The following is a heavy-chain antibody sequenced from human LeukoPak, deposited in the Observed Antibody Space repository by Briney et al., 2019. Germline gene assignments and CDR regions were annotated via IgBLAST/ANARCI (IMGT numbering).Heavy chain of an antibody. D-gene: IGHD3-10*01. J-gene: IGHJ5*02. V-gene: IGHV1-18*01. CDR3: ARDFGSGVFDP. Sequence: ASVKVSCKASGYMFSNFGISWVRQAPGQGFEWMGWTSTHNGNRNYLQKFQGRVTMTTDTSTSTAYMELHGLTSDDTAVYYCARDFGSGVFDPWGQGTLVTVSS. CDR1: GYMFSNFG. CDR2: TSTHNGNR.